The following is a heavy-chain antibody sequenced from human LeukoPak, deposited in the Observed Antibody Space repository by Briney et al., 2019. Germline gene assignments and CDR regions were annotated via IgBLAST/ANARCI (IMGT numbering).Heavy chain of an antibody. CDR3: AKELDTMFFDY. Sequence: GGSLRLSCATSGFNFDRYTIHWVRHAPGKGLEWVSLAGWAGGTTFYSDSVRGRFTISRDSGRKSVYLQMNSLTTDDTAIYFCAKELDTMFFDYWGQGALVTVSS. J-gene: IGHJ4*02. CDR2: AGWAGGTT. CDR1: GFNFDRYT. D-gene: IGHD3-10*02. V-gene: IGHV3-43*01.